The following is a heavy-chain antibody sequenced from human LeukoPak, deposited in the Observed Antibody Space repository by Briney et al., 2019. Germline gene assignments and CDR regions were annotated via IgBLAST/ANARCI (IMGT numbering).Heavy chain of an antibody. CDR3: ARLWFGEFPLDY. J-gene: IGHJ4*02. Sequence: GESLKISCKGSGTSFTTYGIDWVRQTPGKGLEWMGIIYLGDSVTRYSPSFQGQVTISGDKSLNTAYLQWSSLKASDTAMYYCARLWFGEFPLDYWGQGTLVTVSS. V-gene: IGHV5-51*01. CDR2: IYLGDSVT. D-gene: IGHD3-10*01. CDR1: GTSFTTYG.